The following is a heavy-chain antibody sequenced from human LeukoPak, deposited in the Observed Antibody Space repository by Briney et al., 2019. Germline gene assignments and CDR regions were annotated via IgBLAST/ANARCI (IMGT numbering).Heavy chain of an antibody. Sequence: PSETLSLTCTVSGGSISSYYWSWIRQPPGKGLEWIGYIYYSGSTNYNPSLKSRVTISVDTSKNQFSLKLSSVTAADTAVYYCARLVCGGDCYSYYYYYGMDVWGQGTTVTVSS. D-gene: IGHD2-21*02. CDR3: ARLVCGGDCYSYYYYYGMDV. CDR1: GGSISSYY. CDR2: IYYSGST. V-gene: IGHV4-59*08. J-gene: IGHJ6*02.